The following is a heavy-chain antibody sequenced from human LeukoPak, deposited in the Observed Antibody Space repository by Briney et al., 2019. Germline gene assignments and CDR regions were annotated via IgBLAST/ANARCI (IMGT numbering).Heavy chain of an antibody. J-gene: IGHJ4*02. D-gene: IGHD6-13*01. CDR3: ARDAGQPTLILDY. Sequence: GGSLRLSCAASGFTFSSYGMHWVRQAPGKGLEWVAVIWCDGSNKYYADSVKGRFTISRDNSKNTLYLQMNSLRAEDTAVYYCARDAGQPTLILDYWGQGTLVTVSS. V-gene: IGHV3-33*01. CDR1: GFTFSSYG. CDR2: IWCDGSNK.